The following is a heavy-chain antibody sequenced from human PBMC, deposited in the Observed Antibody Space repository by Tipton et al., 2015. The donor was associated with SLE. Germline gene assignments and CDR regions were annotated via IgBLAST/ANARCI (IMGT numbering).Heavy chain of an antibody. CDR2: VNHTGST. Sequence: TLSLTCAVYGGSFSGYYWIWIRQPPGKGLEWIGEVNHTGSTNYNPSLKSRVTISVDTSKNQFSLKLSSVTAADTAVYYCARGIKGPFDYWGQGTLVTVSS. J-gene: IGHJ4*02. V-gene: IGHV4-34*01. CDR3: ARGIKGPFDY. CDR1: GGSFSGYY.